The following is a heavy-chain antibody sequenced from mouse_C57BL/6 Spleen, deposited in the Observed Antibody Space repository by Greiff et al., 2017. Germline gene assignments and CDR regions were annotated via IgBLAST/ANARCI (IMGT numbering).Heavy chain of an antibody. CDR3: ARGDSNYRSYYVDY. Sequence: EVQVVESGGGLVKPGGSLKLSCAASGFTFSSYAMSWVRQTPEKRLEWVATISAGGSYTYYPDNVKGRFTISRDNAKNNLYLQMSHLKSEDTAMYYCARGDSNYRSYYVDYWGQGTTLTVSS. CDR1: GFTFSSYA. V-gene: IGHV5-4*01. CDR2: ISAGGSYT. D-gene: IGHD2-5*01. J-gene: IGHJ2*01.